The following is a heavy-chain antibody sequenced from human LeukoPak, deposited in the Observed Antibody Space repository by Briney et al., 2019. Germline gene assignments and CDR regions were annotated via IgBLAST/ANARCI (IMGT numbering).Heavy chain of an antibody. CDR3: ARLSGGMFYSDY. J-gene: IGHJ4*02. Sequence: SETLSLTCIVSGGSISSYYWTWIRQPAGKGLEWIGRIYSSGSTNYNPSLKSRVTMSVDTSKNQFSLNLRSVTAADAAVYYCARLSGGMFYSDYWGQGILVTVSS. CDR1: GGSISSYY. V-gene: IGHV4-4*07. D-gene: IGHD2-15*01. CDR2: IYSSGST.